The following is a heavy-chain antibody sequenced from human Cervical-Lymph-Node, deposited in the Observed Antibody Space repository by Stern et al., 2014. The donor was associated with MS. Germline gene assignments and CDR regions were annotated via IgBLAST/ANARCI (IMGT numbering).Heavy chain of an antibody. CDR3: ATGGSGFFDS. D-gene: IGHD2-15*01. CDR2: TTPIFGAV. CDR1: GGTFSTYT. J-gene: IGHJ4*02. Sequence: QVQLVQSGAEVKQPGSSVKVSCKTSGGTFSTYTFSWLRQAPGQGLEWMGGTTPIFGAVKYTQSFQGRVTITADESTSTVDMELSGLRSEDTAVYYCATGGSGFFDSWGQGTLVTVSS. V-gene: IGHV1-69*01.